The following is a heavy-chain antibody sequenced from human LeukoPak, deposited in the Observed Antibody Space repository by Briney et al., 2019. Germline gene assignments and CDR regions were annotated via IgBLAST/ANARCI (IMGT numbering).Heavy chain of an antibody. D-gene: IGHD3-22*01. V-gene: IGHV3-30-3*01. CDR3: SLGMYYYDSSGSQLDY. J-gene: IGHJ4*02. CDR1: GITFSSYA. CDR2: ISYDGSSK. Sequence: GGSLRLSCAVSGITFSSYAMHWVRQAPGKGLEWVAVISYDGSSKYYADSVKGRFTISRDDSKNTLYVQVNSLRAEDTAVYYCSLGMYYYDSSGSQLDYWGQGTLVTVSS.